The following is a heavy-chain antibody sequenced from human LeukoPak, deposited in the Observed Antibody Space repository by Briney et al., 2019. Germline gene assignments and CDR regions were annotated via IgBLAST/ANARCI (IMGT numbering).Heavy chain of an antibody. CDR3: ARDSNVLLWFGELSS. J-gene: IGHJ4*02. Sequence: SETLSLTCAVYGGSFSGYYWSWIRQPPGKGLEWIGEINHSGSTNYNPSLKSRVTISVDTSKNQFSLQLNSVTPEDTAVYYCARDSNVLLWFGELSSWGQGTLVTVSS. V-gene: IGHV4-34*01. D-gene: IGHD3-10*01. CDR1: GGSFSGYY. CDR2: INHSGST.